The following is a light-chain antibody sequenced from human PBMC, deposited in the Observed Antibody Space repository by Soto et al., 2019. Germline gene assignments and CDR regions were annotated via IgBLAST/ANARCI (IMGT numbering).Light chain of an antibody. V-gene: IGKV1-39*01. Sequence: DIQMTQSPSSLSASLGDRVTITCRASQSISSNLNWYQQKPGKAPKLLIYAASNLQSGVPSTFSGSGSGTDFTLTISCLQSEDFATYYCQQYYSYPTFGQGTKVDIK. J-gene: IGKJ1*01. CDR2: AAS. CDR1: QSISSN. CDR3: QQYYSYPT.